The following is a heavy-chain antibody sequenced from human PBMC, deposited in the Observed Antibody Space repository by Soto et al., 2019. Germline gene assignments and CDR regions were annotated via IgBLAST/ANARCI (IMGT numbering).Heavy chain of an antibody. CDR3: ARQDPYYYGSGSYYRYFQH. D-gene: IGHD3-10*01. V-gene: IGHV3-53*01. J-gene: IGHJ1*01. CDR2: IYSGGST. CDR1: GFTVSSNY. Sequence: GGSLRLSCAASGFTVSSNYMSWVRQAPGKGLEWVSVIYSGGSTYYADSVKGRFTISRDNSKNTRYLQMNSLRAEDTAVYYCARQDPYYYGSGSYYRYFQHWGQGTLVTVSS.